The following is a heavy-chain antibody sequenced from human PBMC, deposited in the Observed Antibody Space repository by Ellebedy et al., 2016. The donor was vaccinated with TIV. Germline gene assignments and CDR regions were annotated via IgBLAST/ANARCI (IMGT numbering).Heavy chain of an antibody. J-gene: IGHJ4*02. CDR2: TSSGGYDT. CDR3: AKEGGRIGLNPLDH. D-gene: IGHD3-16*01. V-gene: IGHV3-23*01. CDR1: GFIFSTYA. Sequence: GESLKISXAASGFIFSTYAMSWVRQATGKGLEWVSGTSSGGYDTYYADSVKGRFTISRDNSKNTVYLQMNGLRAEDTAIYYCAKEGGRIGLNPLDHWGQGTLVSVSS.